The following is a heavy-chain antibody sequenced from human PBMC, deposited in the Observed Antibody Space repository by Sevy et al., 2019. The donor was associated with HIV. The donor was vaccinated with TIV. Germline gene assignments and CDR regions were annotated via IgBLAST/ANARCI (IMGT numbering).Heavy chain of an antibody. CDR2: IYPGDSDT. Sequence: GESLKISCKGSGYSFTSYWIARVRQMPGKGLEWMGIIYPGDSDTRYSPPFQGQVTISADKSISTAYLQWNSLKASDTAIYYCARQVEGYGDYPNYFDSWGQGTLVTVSS. CDR1: GYSFTSYW. V-gene: IGHV5-51*01. D-gene: IGHD4-17*01. J-gene: IGHJ4*02. CDR3: ARQVEGYGDYPNYFDS.